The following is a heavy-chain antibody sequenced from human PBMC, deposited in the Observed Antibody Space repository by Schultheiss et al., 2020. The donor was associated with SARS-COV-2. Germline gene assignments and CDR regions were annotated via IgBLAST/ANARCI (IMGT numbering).Heavy chain of an antibody. CDR1: GFSLSTSGVG. CDR3: AHVYDSSGSYYYYGMDV. D-gene: IGHD3-22*01. V-gene: IGHV2-5*02. Sequence: SGPTLVKPTQTLTLTCTFSGFSLSTSGVGVGWIRQPPGKALEWLALIYWADDKRYSPSLKRRLTITKDTSKNQVVLTMTNMDPVDTATYYCAHVYDSSGSYYYYGMDVWGQGTTVTVAS. CDR2: IYWADDK. J-gene: IGHJ6*02.